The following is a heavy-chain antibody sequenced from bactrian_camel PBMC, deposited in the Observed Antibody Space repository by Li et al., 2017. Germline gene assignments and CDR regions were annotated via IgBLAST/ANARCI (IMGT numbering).Heavy chain of an antibody. Sequence: VESGGSLRLSCTISGYIQTTYTMAWVRQAPGKEREGVAAISPGSGRRYYGDSAEGRFTISRDNAKNTVYLQMTSLKPEDTGLYFCAAGDTWYCLSDFRARNFAYWGQGTQVTVS. CDR1: GYIQTTYT. D-gene: IGHD2*01. J-gene: IGHJ6*01. CDR3: AAGDTWYCLSDFRARNFAY. CDR2: ISPGSGRR. V-gene: IGHV3S25*01.